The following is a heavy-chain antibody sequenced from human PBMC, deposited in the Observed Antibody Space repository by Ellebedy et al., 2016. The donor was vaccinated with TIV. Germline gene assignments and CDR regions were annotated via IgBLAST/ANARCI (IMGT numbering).Heavy chain of an antibody. J-gene: IGHJ5*02. CDR3: ARHGWFGEFFTNWFDP. V-gene: IGHV4-30-4*08. Sequence: SETLSLXXSVSGGSISSGAYYWTWIRQHPGKGLEWIGYIFTSGSTYYNPSLKSRITISIDTSKNQFSLKLSSVTAADTAIYSCARHGWFGEFFTNWFDPWGQGTLVTVSS. CDR1: GGSISSGAYY. CDR2: IFTSGST. D-gene: IGHD3-10*01.